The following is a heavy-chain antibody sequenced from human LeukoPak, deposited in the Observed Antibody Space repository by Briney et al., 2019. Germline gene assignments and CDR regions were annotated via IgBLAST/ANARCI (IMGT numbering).Heavy chain of an antibody. CDR2: INHSGST. CDR3: ARGSEGAMDY. CDR1: GGSFSGYY. D-gene: IGHD1-26*01. V-gene: IGHV4-34*01. Sequence: DPSETLSLTCTVYGGSFSGYYWSWIRQPPGKGLEWIGEINHSGSTNYNPSLKSRVTISVDTSKNQFSLKLSSVTAADTAVYYCARGSEGAMDYWGQGTLVTVSS. J-gene: IGHJ4*02.